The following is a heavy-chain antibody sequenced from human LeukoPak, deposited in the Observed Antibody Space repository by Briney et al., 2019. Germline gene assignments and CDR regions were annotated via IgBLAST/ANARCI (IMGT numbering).Heavy chain of an antibody. J-gene: IGHJ4*02. CDR3: CGEGGRMDFDY. Sequence: PGETLCLTCTVSGVSISSYYWSWVRQPPGKGLEWIGYIHTSGGTKYNPYLKSRLFISLDTSKNHFPLMLSSMMGADNAVYYCCGEGGRMDFDYWGQGTLVTVSS. CDR2: IHTSGGT. CDR1: GVSISSYY. D-gene: IGHD2-21*01. V-gene: IGHV4-4*08.